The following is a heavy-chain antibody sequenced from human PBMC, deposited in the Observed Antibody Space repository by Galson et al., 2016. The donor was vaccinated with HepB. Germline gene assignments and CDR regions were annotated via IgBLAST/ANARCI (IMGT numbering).Heavy chain of an antibody. J-gene: IGHJ4*02. CDR2: IDLSGSDT. CDR1: GFDFFDYY. V-gene: IGHV3-11*03. CDR3: ASQRSGSFGY. D-gene: IGHD1-26*01. Sequence: SLRLSCAASGFDFFDYYMTWIRQAPGKGLEWLSSIDLSGSDTDYADSVKGRFTISRDNAKKFLYLQMTSVRVEDTAVYCCASQRSGSFGYWGQGTLVTVSS.